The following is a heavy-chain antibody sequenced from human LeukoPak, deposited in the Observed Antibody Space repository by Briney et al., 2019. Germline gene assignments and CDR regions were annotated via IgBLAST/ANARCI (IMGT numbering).Heavy chain of an antibody. V-gene: IGHV4-59*01. D-gene: IGHD4-17*01. CDR3: ARDNDYGDSFDY. CDR1: GGSISGYY. Sequence: PSETLSLTCTVSGGSISGYYWSWIRQPPGKGLEWIGYLSYSGSTNYNPSLKSRITISIDASKSRFSLKLSSVTAADTAVYYCARDNDYGDSFDYWGQGTLVTVSS. J-gene: IGHJ4*02. CDR2: LSYSGST.